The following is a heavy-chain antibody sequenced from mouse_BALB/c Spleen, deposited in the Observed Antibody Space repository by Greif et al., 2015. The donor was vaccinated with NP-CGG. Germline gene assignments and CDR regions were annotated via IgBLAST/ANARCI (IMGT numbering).Heavy chain of an antibody. J-gene: IGHJ2*01. CDR3: ARGLRLRPFDY. V-gene: IGHV1S29*02. Sequence: EVMLVESGPELVKPGASVKISCKASGYTFTDYNMHWVKQSHGKSLEWIGYIYPYNGGTGYNQKFKSKATLTVDNSSSTAYMELRSLTSEDSAVYYCARGLRLRPFDYWGQGTTLTVSS. D-gene: IGHD1-2*01. CDR2: IYPYNGGT. CDR1: GYTFTDYN.